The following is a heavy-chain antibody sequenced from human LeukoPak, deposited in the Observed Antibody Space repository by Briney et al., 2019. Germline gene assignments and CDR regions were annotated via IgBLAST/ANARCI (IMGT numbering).Heavy chain of an antibody. D-gene: IGHD6-13*01. CDR1: GFPFSSYW. J-gene: IGHJ4*02. Sequence: GGSLRLSCAASGFPFSSYWLSWVRQAPGKGLEWVANMKYGGSEKYYVDSVKGRFTISRDNAKNSLYLQMNSLRAEDTAVYYCARDIEAAGLFLDYWGQGTLVTVSS. CDR2: MKYGGSEK. CDR3: ARDIEAAGLFLDY. V-gene: IGHV3-7*01.